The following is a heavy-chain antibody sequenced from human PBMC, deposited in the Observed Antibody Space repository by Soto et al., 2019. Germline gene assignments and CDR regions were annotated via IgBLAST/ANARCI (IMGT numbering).Heavy chain of an antibody. CDR2: LDQSGGT. Sequence: QVQLQQWGAGLLKVSETLSLTCAVVGDSLRGQSWNWIRQSPGKGLEWIGELDQSGGTNYNPSLKTRAIISDDTSKNQFSLTLTSVTAADTAVYYCAREDSNGWSGESLDVWGQGTTVNVSS. CDR3: AREDSNGWSGESLDV. CDR1: GDSLRGQS. D-gene: IGHD6-19*01. V-gene: IGHV4-34*01. J-gene: IGHJ6*02.